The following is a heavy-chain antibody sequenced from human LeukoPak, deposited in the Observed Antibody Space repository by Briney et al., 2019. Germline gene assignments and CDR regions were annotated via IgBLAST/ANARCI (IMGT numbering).Heavy chain of an antibody. CDR3: AKDYYGGSYYGHQPPPNY. CDR2: ISRASESI. D-gene: IGHD1-26*01. J-gene: IGHJ4*02. CDR1: GFTFNAYS. Sequence: PGGSLRLSCAASGFTFNAYSMGWVRQAPGKGLEWVSIISRASESIFYADSVKGRFTISRDNSKNTLYLQMNSLRAEDTAVYYCAKDYYGGSYYGHQPPPNYWGQGTLVTVSS. V-gene: IGHV3-21*01.